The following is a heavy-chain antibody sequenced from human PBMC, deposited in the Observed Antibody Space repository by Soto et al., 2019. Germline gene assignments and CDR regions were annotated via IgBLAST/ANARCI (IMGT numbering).Heavy chain of an antibody. CDR2: ITSNGGST. Sequence: QPGGSLRLSCSASGFTFSSYVMNWFSQAPGKGLEYVSGITSNGGSTFYADSVKGRFIISRDNSQNTVYLQMSSLTTADTAVYYCLVASGGYWGQGTQVTVSS. J-gene: IGHJ4*02. CDR3: LVASGGY. V-gene: IGHV3-64D*06. D-gene: IGHD6-13*01. CDR1: GFTFSSYV.